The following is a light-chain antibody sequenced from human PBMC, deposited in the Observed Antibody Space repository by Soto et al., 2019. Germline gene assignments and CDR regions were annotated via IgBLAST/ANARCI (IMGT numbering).Light chain of an antibody. CDR3: QQYASPGELT. Sequence: EIVLTQSPGTLSLSPGERATLSCRTSQSISSTYLAWYQQRRGQAPRLLIYGASNRATGIPDRFSGNGSGTDFTLTISRLEPEDFVVYYCQQYASPGELTFGPGTKVDLK. V-gene: IGKV3-20*01. J-gene: IGKJ3*01. CDR2: GAS. CDR1: QSISSTY.